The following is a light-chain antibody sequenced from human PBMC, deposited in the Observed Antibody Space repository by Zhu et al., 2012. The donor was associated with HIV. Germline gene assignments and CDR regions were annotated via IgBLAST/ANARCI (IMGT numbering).Light chain of an antibody. CDR2: GAS. CDR1: QSLSSSY. Sequence: EIVLTQSPGTLSLSPGDRATLSCRASQSLSSSYLAWYQQKPGQAPRLVIYGASSRATDIPDRFSGSGSGTDFTLTISRLEAEDFAVYFCQQYGSSPPYSFGQGTKVEMK. CDR3: QQYGSSPPYS. V-gene: IGKV3-20*01. J-gene: IGKJ2*03.